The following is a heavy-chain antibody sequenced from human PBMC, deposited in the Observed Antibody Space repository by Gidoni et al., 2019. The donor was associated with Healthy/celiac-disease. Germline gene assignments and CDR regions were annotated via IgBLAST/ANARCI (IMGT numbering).Heavy chain of an antibody. V-gene: IGHV3-11*06. D-gene: IGHD2-8*01. Sequence: QVQLVESGGGLVKPAGSLRLSCAASGFTFSDSYMSWIRQAPGKGLEWVSYISSSSSYTNYADSVKGRFTISRDNAKNSLYLQMNSLRAEDTAVYYCARGAEYCTNGVCLYYFDYWGQGTLVTVSS. CDR2: ISSSSSYT. J-gene: IGHJ4*02. CDR1: GFTFSDSY. CDR3: ARGAEYCTNGVCLYYFDY.